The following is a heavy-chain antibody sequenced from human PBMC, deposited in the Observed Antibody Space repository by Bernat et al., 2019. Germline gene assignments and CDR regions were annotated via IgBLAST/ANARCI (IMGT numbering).Heavy chain of an antibody. CDR3: LGETTVGDF. Sequence: EVQLVESGGGLVQPGGSLKLSCAASGFTFSGSAMHWVRQAPGKGLEWVGRIRSKPNNYATAYVASVKGRFTISRDDSKNTAYLQMNSLKTEDTAVYYCLGETTVGDFWGQGTLVTVSS. J-gene: IGHJ4*02. CDR2: IRSKPNNYAT. V-gene: IGHV3-73*02. D-gene: IGHD4-17*01. CDR1: GFTFSGSA.